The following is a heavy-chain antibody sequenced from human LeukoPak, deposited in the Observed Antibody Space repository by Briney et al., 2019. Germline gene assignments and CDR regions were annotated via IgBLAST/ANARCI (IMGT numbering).Heavy chain of an antibody. Sequence: PSETLSLTCTVSGGSISSSSHYWGWIRQPPGKGLEWIGSIYHSGSTYYNPSLKSRVTISVDTSKNQFSLKLSSVTAADTAVYYCARDVEGDWHEDYWGQGTLVTVSS. V-gene: IGHV4-39*07. CDR1: GGSISSSSHY. CDR2: IYHSGST. J-gene: IGHJ4*02. D-gene: IGHD3-16*01. CDR3: ARDVEGDWHEDY.